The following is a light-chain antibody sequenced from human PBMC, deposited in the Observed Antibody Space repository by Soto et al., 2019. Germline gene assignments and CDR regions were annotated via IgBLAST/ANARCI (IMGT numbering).Light chain of an antibody. Sequence: EIVLTQSPGTLSLSPGDRATLSCRASQRVSSSDLAWYQQKPGQAPRLLIYVASTRATGIPDRFSGSRSGTDFTLTISRLEPEDFAVYYCQQYGGSPLYTFGQGTKLEIK. J-gene: IGKJ2*01. CDR3: QQYGGSPLYT. CDR2: VAS. V-gene: IGKV3-20*01. CDR1: QRVSSSD.